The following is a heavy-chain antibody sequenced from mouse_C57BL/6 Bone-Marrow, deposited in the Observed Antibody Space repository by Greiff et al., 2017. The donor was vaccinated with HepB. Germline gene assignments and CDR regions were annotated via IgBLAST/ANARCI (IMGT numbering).Heavy chain of an antibody. CDR3: ARNGWLLPYWYFDV. CDR1: GFSLTSYG. Sequence: QVQRVESGPGLVQPSQRLSITCTVSGFSLTSYGVHWVRQSPGKGLEWLGVIWSGGSTDYNAAFISRLSISKDNSKSQVFFKMNSLQADDTAIYYCARNGWLLPYWYFDVWGTGTTVTVSS. V-gene: IGHV2-2*01. CDR2: IWSGGST. J-gene: IGHJ1*03. D-gene: IGHD2-3*01.